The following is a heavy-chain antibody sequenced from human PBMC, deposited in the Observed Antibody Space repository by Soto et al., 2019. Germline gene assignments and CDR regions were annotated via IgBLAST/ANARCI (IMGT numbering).Heavy chain of an antibody. Sequence: SVKVSCKASGGTFSSYAISWVRQAPGQGLEWMGGIIPIFGTANYAQKFQGRVTMTTDTSTSTAYMELRSLRSDDTAVYYCARFRCGGDCYYDYWGQGTLVTVSS. D-gene: IGHD2-21*02. CDR3: ARFRCGGDCYYDY. J-gene: IGHJ4*02. CDR2: IIPIFGTA. CDR1: GGTFSSYA. V-gene: IGHV1-69*05.